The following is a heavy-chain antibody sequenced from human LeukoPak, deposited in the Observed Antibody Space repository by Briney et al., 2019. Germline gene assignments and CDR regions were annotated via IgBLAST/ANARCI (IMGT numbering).Heavy chain of an antibody. J-gene: IGHJ3*02. D-gene: IGHD6-19*01. CDR2: IKSKTDGGTT. Sequence: GGSLTLSCAASGFTFSNAWMSWVRQAPGKGLEWVGRIKSKTDGGTTDYAAPVKGRFTISRDDSKNTLYLQMNSLKTEDTAVYYCTRASYSSGWYLRAFDIWGQGTMVTVSS. CDR3: TRASYSSGWYLRAFDI. CDR1: GFTFSNAW. V-gene: IGHV3-15*01.